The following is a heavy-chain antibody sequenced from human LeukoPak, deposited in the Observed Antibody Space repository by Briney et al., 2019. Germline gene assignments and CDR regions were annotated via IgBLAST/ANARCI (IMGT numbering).Heavy chain of an antibody. CDR3: VRESRPGGAMGLYHNLDY. CDR2: IKEDGTEK. V-gene: IGHV3-7*01. CDR1: GFTFSDFW. D-gene: IGHD1-1*01. Sequence: GGSPRLSCAGSGFTFSDFWMTWVRQTPGKGLEWVANIKEDGTEKNLVDSVKGRFTISRDNTKNLLFLEMSNLRGDDTAIYYCVRESRPGGAMGLYHNLDYWGQGTLVAVSS. J-gene: IGHJ4*02.